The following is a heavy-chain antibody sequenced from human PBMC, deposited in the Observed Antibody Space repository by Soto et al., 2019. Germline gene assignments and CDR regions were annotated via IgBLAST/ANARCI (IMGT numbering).Heavy chain of an antibody. CDR3: ARDRHVSSSYYYYYYGMDV. D-gene: IGHD6-6*01. CDR2: ISAYNGNT. J-gene: IGHJ6*04. CDR1: GYTFTSYG. V-gene: IGHV1-18*01. Sequence: ASVKVSCKASGYTFTSYGISWVRQAPGQGLEWMGWISAYNGNTNYAQKLQGRVTMTTDTSTSTAYMELRSLRSDDTAVYYCARDRHVSSSYYYYYYGMDVWGKETTFTVSS.